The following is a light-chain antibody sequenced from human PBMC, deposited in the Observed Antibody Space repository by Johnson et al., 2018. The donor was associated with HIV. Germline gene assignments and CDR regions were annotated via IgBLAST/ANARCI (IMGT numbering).Light chain of an antibody. J-gene: IGLJ1*01. Sequence: QPVLTQPPSVSAAPGQRVTISCSGSSFNIGINFVSWYQQVPGTAPTLLICESNKRPSGIPNRFSGSKSGTSATLGITGLQTGDEADYYCGTWDTSLSAGYVFGTGTKVTVL. CDR2: ESN. CDR3: GTWDTSLSAGYV. V-gene: IGLV1-51*02. CDR1: SFNIGINF.